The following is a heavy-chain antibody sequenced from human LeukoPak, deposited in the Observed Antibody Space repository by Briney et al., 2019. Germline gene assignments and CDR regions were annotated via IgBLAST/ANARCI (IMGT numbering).Heavy chain of an antibody. D-gene: IGHD3-9*01. Sequence: GGSLRLSCAASGFTFSSYGMHWVRQAPGKGLEWVSYISSSSSTIYYADSVKGRFTISRDNAKNSLYLQMNSLRAEDTAVYYCARESYHVLRYNPNFDYWGQGTLVTVSS. CDR3: ARESYHVLRYNPNFDY. V-gene: IGHV3-48*01. J-gene: IGHJ4*02. CDR2: ISSSSSTI. CDR1: GFTFSSYG.